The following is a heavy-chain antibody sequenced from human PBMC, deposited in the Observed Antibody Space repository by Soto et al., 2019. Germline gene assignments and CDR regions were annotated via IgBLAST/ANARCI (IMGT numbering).Heavy chain of an antibody. CDR2: INHSGTT. CDR3: ARVRIQLWFKDFDY. Sequence: SETLSLTCAVYGGSFSGYYWSWIRQPPGKGLEWIGEINHSGTTTYNPSLQSRVTISIETSKSQVFLSMKSVTAADTAKYYCARVRIQLWFKDFDYWGQGSLVTVSS. CDR1: GGSFSGYY. J-gene: IGHJ4*02. D-gene: IGHD5-18*01. V-gene: IGHV4-34*01.